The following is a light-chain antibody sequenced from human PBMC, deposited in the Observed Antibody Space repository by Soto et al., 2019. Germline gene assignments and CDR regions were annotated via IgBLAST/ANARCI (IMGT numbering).Light chain of an antibody. Sequence: EIVVTQSPSTLSVSTGERATLSCRASQSVSSNLAWYQQKPGQAPRLLIFGASTRATGIPARFSGSGSGTEFTLTISSLQSEDFAVYYCQQYNDWPPITFGQGNDWRL. CDR3: QQYNDWPPIT. CDR1: QSVSSN. V-gene: IGKV3-15*01. CDR2: GAS. J-gene: IGKJ5*01.